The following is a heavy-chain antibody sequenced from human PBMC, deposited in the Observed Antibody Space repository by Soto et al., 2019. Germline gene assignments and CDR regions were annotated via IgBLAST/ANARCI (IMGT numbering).Heavy chain of an antibody. Sequence: GGSLRLSCAASGFTFSSYAMHWVRQAPGKGLEWVAVISYDGSNKYYADSVKGRFTISRDNSKNTLYLQMNSLRAEDTAVYYCARDRPPDYYDSSGHLDYWGQGTLVTVSS. CDR1: GFTFSSYA. D-gene: IGHD3-22*01. CDR2: ISYDGSNK. CDR3: ARDRPPDYYDSSGHLDY. V-gene: IGHV3-30-3*01. J-gene: IGHJ4*02.